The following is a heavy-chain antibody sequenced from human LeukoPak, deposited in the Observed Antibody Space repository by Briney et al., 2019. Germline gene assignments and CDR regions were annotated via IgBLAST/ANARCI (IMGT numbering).Heavy chain of an antibody. CDR1: GGSMSNYW. J-gene: IGHJ5*02. CDR3: ARRLCSSLTCNIGPSGNWLDP. CDR2: IYYDGST. V-gene: IGHV4-59*08. Sequence: PSETLSLTCTVSGGSMSNYWWNWIRHPPGKGLEWIGYIYYDGSTYYNPALYSRVTISIDTSKNQFSLKLNSVTDADTAVYYCARRLCSSLTCNIGPSGNWLDPWGQGTLVTVSS. D-gene: IGHD2-2*02.